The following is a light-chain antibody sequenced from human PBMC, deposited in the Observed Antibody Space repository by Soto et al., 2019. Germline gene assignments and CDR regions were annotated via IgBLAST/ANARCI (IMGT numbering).Light chain of an antibody. Sequence: QSALTQPASVSGSPGQSITISCTGTSSDAGGYNYVSLYQQHPGKPPKLMIYEVSNRPSGVSNRFSGSKSGNTASLTISGFQAEDEADSYCSSYTSSSIDYVFGTGTKLTVL. J-gene: IGLJ1*01. CDR2: EVS. CDR3: SSYTSSSIDYV. V-gene: IGLV2-14*01. CDR1: SSDAGGYNY.